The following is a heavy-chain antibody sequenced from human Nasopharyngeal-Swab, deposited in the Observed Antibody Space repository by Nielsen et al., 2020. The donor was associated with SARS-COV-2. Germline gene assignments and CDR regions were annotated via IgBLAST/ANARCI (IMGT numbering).Heavy chain of an antibody. CDR2: IWYDGSNK. Sequence: GESLKISCAASGFTFSSYGMHWVRQAPGKGLEWVAVIWYDGSNKYYADSVKGRFTISRDNSKNTLYLQMNSLRDEDTAVYYCARDLRDIDYWGQGTLVTVSS. CDR3: ARDLRDIDY. J-gene: IGHJ4*02. V-gene: IGHV3-33*01. CDR1: GFTFSSYG. D-gene: IGHD2-21*02.